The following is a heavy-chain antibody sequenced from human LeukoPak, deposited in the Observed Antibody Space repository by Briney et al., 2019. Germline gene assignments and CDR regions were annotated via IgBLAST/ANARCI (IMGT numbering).Heavy chain of an antibody. CDR3: ARDPGSGWERFDY. CDR2: ISSSSSYI. Sequence: GGSLRLSCAASGFTFSSYSMNWVRQAPGKGLEWVSSISSSSSYIYYADSVKGRFTISRDNANNSLYPQMNSLRAEDTAVYYCARDPGSGWERFDYWGQGTLVTVSS. J-gene: IGHJ4*02. D-gene: IGHD6-19*01. CDR1: GFTFSSYS. V-gene: IGHV3-21*01.